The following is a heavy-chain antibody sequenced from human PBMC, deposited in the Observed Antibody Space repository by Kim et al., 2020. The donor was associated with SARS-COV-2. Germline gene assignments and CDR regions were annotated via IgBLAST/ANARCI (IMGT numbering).Heavy chain of an antibody. Sequence: ASVKVSCKASGYSFTDYYIHWVRQAPGQGLEWMGWINPNSGGSNNAQRFQGRVTMTRDTPISIAYMDLRRLTSDDTAVHYCARGPYSSGSGSYLLDPWGQ. D-gene: IGHD3-10*01. CDR1: GYSFTDYY. CDR3: ARGPYSSGSGSYLLDP. V-gene: IGHV1-2*02. J-gene: IGHJ5*02. CDR2: INPNSGGS.